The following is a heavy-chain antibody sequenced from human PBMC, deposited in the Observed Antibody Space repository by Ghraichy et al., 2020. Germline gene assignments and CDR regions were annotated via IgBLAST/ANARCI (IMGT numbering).Heavy chain of an antibody. V-gene: IGHV4-34*01. D-gene: IGHD5-18*01. CDR2: IHPTGTT. J-gene: IGHJ3*02. Sequence: SETLSLTCAVYVGSFNGYYWSWIRQPPGKGLEWIGEIHPTGTTNNSPSLKSRLTLLVDTSKNQFSLLLKSVTAADTAVYYCARRRQTWSAAEGDAFDIWSQGAMVTCSS. CDR1: VGSFNGYY. CDR3: ARRRQTWSAAEGDAFDI.